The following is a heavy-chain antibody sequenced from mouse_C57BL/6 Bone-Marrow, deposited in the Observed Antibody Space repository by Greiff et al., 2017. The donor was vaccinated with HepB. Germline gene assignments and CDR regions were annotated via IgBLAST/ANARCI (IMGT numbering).Heavy chain of an antibody. D-gene: IGHD2-4*01. V-gene: IGHV1-42*01. CDR3: AIPLYEYDWFAY. Sequence: EVQLQQSGPELVKPGASVKISCKASGYSFTGYYMNWVKQSPEKSLEWIGEINPSTGGTTYNQKFKAKATLTVDKSSSTAYMQLQSLTSEDSAVYYCAIPLYEYDWFAYWGQGTLVTVSA. CDR2: INPSTGGT. J-gene: IGHJ3*01. CDR1: GYSFTGYY.